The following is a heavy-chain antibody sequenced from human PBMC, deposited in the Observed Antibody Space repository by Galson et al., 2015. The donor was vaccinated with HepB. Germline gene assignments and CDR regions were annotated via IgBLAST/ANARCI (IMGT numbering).Heavy chain of an antibody. V-gene: IGHV3-23*01. CDR1: GFTFSSYA. D-gene: IGHD3-10*01. CDR2: ISGSGGST. Sequence: SLRLSCAASGFTFSSYAMSWVRQAPGKGLEWVSAISGSGGSTYYADSVKGRFTISRDNSKNTLYLQMNSLRAEDTAVYYCAKFGTLVVGYYGSEFDYWGQGTLVTVSS. J-gene: IGHJ4*02. CDR3: AKFGTLVVGYYGSEFDY.